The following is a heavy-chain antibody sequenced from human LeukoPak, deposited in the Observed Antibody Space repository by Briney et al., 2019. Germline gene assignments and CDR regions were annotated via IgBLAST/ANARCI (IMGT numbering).Heavy chain of an antibody. CDR3: ARDWPQTVVTAIRANWFDP. CDR1: GGSISSSSYY. Sequence: PSETLSLTCTVSGGSISSSSYYWGWIRQPPGKGLEWIGSIYYSGSTYYNPSLKSRVTISVDTSKNQFSLKLSSVTAADTAVYYCARDWPQTVVTAIRANWFDPWGQGTLVTVSS. CDR2: IYYSGST. J-gene: IGHJ5*02. V-gene: IGHV4-39*07. D-gene: IGHD2-21*02.